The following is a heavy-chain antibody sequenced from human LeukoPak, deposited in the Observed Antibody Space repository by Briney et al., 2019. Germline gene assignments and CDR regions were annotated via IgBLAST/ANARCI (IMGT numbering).Heavy chain of an antibody. V-gene: IGHV4-4*07. CDR3: ASGYSYGGAFDY. CDR1: GGSISSYY. CDR2: IYTSGTT. D-gene: IGHD5-18*01. Sequence: PSETLSLTCTVSGGSISSYYWSWIRQPAGKGLEWIGRIYTSGTTNYNPSLKSRVTMSVATSKNQFSLKLSAVTAADTAVYYCASGYSYGGAFDYWGQGTLVTVSS. J-gene: IGHJ4*02.